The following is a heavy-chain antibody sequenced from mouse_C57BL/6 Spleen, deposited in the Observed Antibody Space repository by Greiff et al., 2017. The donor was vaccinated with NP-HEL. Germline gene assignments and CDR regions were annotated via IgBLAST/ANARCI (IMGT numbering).Heavy chain of an antibody. CDR2: IYPGDGDT. CDR3: VITTVVDGYFDV. Sequence: QVQLQQSGPELVKPGASVKISCKASGYAFSSSWMNWVKQRPGKGLEWIGRIYPGDGDTNYNGKFKGKATLTADKSSSTAYMQLSSLTSEDSAVYFCVITTVVDGYFDVWGTGTTVTVSS. J-gene: IGHJ1*03. V-gene: IGHV1-82*01. D-gene: IGHD1-1*01. CDR1: GYAFSSSW.